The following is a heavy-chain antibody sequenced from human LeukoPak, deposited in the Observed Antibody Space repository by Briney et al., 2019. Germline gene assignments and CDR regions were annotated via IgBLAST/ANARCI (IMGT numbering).Heavy chain of an antibody. J-gene: IGHJ4*02. CDR2: IHHSGNT. CDR1: NYPISGAYY. CDR3: ATDSNDY. Sequence: SETLSLTCSVSNYPISGAYYWGWVRQPPGKGLEWIGTIHHSGNTYYNPSLQSRVTMSIDTSRNHFSLRLTSVTAADTAVYYCATDSNDYWGQGTLVIASS. V-gene: IGHV4-38-2*02.